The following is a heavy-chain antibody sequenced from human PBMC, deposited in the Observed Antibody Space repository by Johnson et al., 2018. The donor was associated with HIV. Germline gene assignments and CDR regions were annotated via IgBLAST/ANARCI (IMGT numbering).Heavy chain of an antibody. Sequence: QVQLVESGGGLIQPGGSLRLSCVASGFTFSDYYMSWIRQAPGKGLEWVSYISISGSTIYYADSVKGRFTISRDNAKKSLYLQMNSLRAEDTAVYNCARDPSGYCSSSSCYNPFFDIWGQGTMVTVSS. CDR2: ISISGSTI. D-gene: IGHD2-2*02. CDR1: GFTFSDYY. V-gene: IGHV3-11*04. CDR3: ARDPSGYCSSSSCYNPFFDI. J-gene: IGHJ3*02.